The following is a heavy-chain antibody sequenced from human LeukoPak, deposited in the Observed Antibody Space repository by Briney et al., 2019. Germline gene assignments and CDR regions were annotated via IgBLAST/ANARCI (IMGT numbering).Heavy chain of an antibody. Sequence: GASVKVSCKASGYTFTSYYMHWVRQAPGQGLEWMGIINPSGGSTSYAQKFQGRATMTRDTSTSTVYMELSSLRSEDTAVYYCARAPKQQLVRYYYGMDVWGQGTTVTVSS. CDR2: INPSGGST. V-gene: IGHV1-46*01. CDR1: GYTFTSYY. J-gene: IGHJ6*02. CDR3: ARAPKQQLVRYYYGMDV. D-gene: IGHD6-13*01.